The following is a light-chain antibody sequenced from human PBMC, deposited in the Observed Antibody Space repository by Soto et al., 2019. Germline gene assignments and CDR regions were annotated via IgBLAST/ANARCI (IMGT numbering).Light chain of an antibody. CDR1: SSNIGSNY. Sequence: QSVLTQPPSASGTPGQRVTISCSGSSSNIGSNYVYWYQQLPGTAPKLLIYRNNQRPSGVPDRFSGSKSGPSASLAISGLRSEDEADYYCAAWDDSLSGSYVFGTGTKVTVL. CDR2: RNN. CDR3: AAWDDSLSGSYV. J-gene: IGLJ1*01. V-gene: IGLV1-47*01.